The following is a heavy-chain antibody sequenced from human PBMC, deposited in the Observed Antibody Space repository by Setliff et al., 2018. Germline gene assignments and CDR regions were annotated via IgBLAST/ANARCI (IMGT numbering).Heavy chain of an antibody. J-gene: IGHJ6*03. CDR2: IYTSWST. D-gene: IGHD3-3*01. Sequence: SSETLSLTCTVSGDSISSRRNYWGWFRQPAGKELEWIGQIYTSWSTNYNPSLKSRVTISLDTAKNQISLRLSSVTAADTAVYFCARVTGFSYMDVWGKGTTVTVSS. V-gene: IGHV4-61*09. CDR3: ARVTGFSYMDV. CDR1: GDSISSRRNY.